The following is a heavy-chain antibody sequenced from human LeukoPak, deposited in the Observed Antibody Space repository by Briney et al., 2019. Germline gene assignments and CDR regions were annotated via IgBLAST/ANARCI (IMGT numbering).Heavy chain of an antibody. V-gene: IGHV3-20*04. Sequence: PGGSLRLSCAASGFTFDDYGMSWVRQAPGKGLEWVSGINWNGGSTGYADSVKGRFTTSRDNAKNSLYLQMNSLRAEDTALYYCARGTMVRGVIDWYYYYMDVWGKGTTVTVSS. J-gene: IGHJ6*03. CDR1: GFTFDDYG. CDR3: ARGTMVRGVIDWYYYYMDV. D-gene: IGHD3-10*01. CDR2: INWNGGST.